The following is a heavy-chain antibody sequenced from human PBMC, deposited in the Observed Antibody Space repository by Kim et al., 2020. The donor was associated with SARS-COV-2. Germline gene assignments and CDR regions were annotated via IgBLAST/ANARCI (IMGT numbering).Heavy chain of an antibody. CDR3: ARDHCSSTSCYRRYYYGMDV. V-gene: IGHV3-30*01. D-gene: IGHD2-2*01. Sequence: RFTISRDNSKNTLYQQMNSLRAEDTAVYYCARDHCSSTSCYRRYYYGMDVWGQGTTVTVSS. J-gene: IGHJ6*02.